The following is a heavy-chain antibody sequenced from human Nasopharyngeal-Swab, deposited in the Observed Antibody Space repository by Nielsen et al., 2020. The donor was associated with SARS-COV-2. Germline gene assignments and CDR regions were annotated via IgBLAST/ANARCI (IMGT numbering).Heavy chain of an antibody. CDR1: GFTFSGSA. J-gene: IGHJ4*02. Sequence: GESLQISCAASGFTFSGSAMHWVRQASGKGLEWVGRIRSKANSYATAYAASVKGRFTISRDDSKNTAYLQMNSLKTEDTAVYYCTRRSGYCSSTSCRGGDYWGQGTLVTVSS. CDR3: TRRSGYCSSTSCRGGDY. CDR2: IRSKANSYAT. D-gene: IGHD2-2*01. V-gene: IGHV3-73*01.